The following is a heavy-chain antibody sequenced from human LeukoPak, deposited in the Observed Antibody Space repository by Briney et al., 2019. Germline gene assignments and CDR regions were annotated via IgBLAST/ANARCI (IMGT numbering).Heavy chain of an antibody. Sequence: GGSLRLSCAASGFTFSSYAMSWVRQAPGKGLEWVSAISGSGGSTYYADSVKGRFTISRDNSKNTLYLQMNSLRAEDTAVYYCAKFRRDIVVVPAAPIRYWGQGTLVTVSP. J-gene: IGHJ4*02. D-gene: IGHD2-2*01. CDR3: AKFRRDIVVVPAAPIRY. V-gene: IGHV3-23*01. CDR1: GFTFSSYA. CDR2: ISGSGGST.